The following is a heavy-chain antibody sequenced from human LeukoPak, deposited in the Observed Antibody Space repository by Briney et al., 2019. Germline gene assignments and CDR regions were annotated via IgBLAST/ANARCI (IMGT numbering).Heavy chain of an antibody. Sequence: SVKVSCKASGGTFSSYAISWVRQAPGQGLEWMGGIIPIFGTANYAQKFQGRVTITADESTSTAYMELSSLRSEDTAVYYCATGLAGIAVANYFDYWGQGTLVTVSS. CDR3: ATGLAGIAVANYFDY. D-gene: IGHD6-19*01. CDR2: IIPIFGTA. V-gene: IGHV1-69*13. CDR1: GGTFSSYA. J-gene: IGHJ4*02.